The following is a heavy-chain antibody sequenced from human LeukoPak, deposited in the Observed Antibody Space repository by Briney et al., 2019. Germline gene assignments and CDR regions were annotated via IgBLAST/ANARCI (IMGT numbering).Heavy chain of an antibody. V-gene: IGHV4/OR15-8*01. Sequence: SETLSLTCGVSVGYISSGNWWSWVRQSPGKGLEWIGEIYHNGTPNYNPSLKSRVTISADTFKNHFSLKLTSVTAADTAVYYCATAPILRGEGGEHYKYGMDVWGQGTTVIVSS. CDR2: IYHNGTP. J-gene: IGHJ6*02. CDR1: VGYISSGNW. D-gene: IGHD2-2*02. CDR3: ATAPILRGEGGEHYKYGMDV.